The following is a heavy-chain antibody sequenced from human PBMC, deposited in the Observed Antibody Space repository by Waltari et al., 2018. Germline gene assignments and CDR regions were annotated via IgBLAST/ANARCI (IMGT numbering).Heavy chain of an antibody. Sequence: QVQLQESGPGLVKPSETLSLTCAVSDYFISSGYFWAWIRLEWIAHIYHTGSTSYNPSLGSRVTISVDTSKNQFSLKMTSVTAADTAIYYCARHSYSEPFHYWGQGTLVTVSS. CDR2: IYHTGST. J-gene: IGHJ4*02. V-gene: IGHV4-38-2*01. D-gene: IGHD5-12*01. CDR3: ARHSYSEPFHY. CDR1: DYFISSGYF.